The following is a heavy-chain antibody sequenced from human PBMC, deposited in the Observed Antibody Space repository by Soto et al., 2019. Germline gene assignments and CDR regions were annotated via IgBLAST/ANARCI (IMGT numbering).Heavy chain of an antibody. CDR2: INQDGGQT. CDR3: ARGTPTPGLDY. V-gene: IGHV3-7*03. D-gene: IGHD2-15*01. J-gene: IGHJ4*02. CDR1: GFTFNNYW. Sequence: PGGSLRLSCAASGFTFNNYWMNWVRQAPGKGLEWVANINQDGGQTNYVDSVKGRFTISRDNAKNSLYLQMNSLRAEDTAVYYCARGTPTPGLDYWGRGTLVTVSS.